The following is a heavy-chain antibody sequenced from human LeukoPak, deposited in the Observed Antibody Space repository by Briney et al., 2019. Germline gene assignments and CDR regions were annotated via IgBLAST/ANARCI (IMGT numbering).Heavy chain of an antibody. Sequence: PGGSLRLSCVVSGFTFRNFGMHWVRQAPGKGQEWVAVIYYDGSDKYYVDSVKGRFAVSRDNSKNTLYLQMNNLRVEDTAVYHCARDRSQHYFDYWGQGALVTVSS. CDR3: ARDRSQHYFDY. CDR2: IYYDGSDK. D-gene: IGHD5-18*01. V-gene: IGHV3-33*01. CDR1: GFTFRNFG. J-gene: IGHJ4*02.